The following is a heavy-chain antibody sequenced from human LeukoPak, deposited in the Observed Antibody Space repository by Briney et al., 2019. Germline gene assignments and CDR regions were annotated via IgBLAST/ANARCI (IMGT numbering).Heavy chain of an antibody. J-gene: IGHJ3*02. V-gene: IGHV3-21*01. D-gene: IGHD3-22*01. CDR1: GFTFSTYN. CDR2: ISSSSTYI. Sequence: GGSLRLSCAASGFTFSTYNMSWVRQAPGKGLEWVSSISSSSTYIFYADSVKGRFTISRDNAKNSLFLQMNSLRAEDTAVYYCASGSGYDSGAFDIWGQGTMVAVSS. CDR3: ASGSGYDSGAFDI.